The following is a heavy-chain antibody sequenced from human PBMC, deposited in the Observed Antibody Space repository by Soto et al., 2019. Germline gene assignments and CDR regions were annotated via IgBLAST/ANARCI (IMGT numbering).Heavy chain of an antibody. J-gene: IGHJ5*02. CDR1: GRSVSEVNSY. CDR2: IHHTGST. V-gene: IGHV4-39*01. CDR3: ARPEGGYGSGYSWFDP. D-gene: IGHD5-12*01. Sequence: SETLSLTCSVSGRSVSEVNSYWGWIRHTPGEGLEWSGTIHHTGSTYYNPSLKSRVIISLDTSKNQFSLKLSSVTAADTALYYCARPEGGYGSGYSWFDPWGQGTRVTVSS.